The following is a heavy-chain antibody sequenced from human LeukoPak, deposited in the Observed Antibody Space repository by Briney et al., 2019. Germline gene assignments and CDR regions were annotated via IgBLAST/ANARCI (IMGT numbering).Heavy chain of an antibody. CDR3: AKDQYYDSSGYSNY. Sequence: GGSLRLSCAASGFTFSSYWMTWVRQAPGKGLEWVSAISGSGGSTYYADSVKGRFTISRDNSKNTLYLQMNSLRAEDTAVYYCAKDQYYDSSGYSNYWGQGTLVTVSS. CDR1: GFTFSSYW. CDR2: ISGSGGST. J-gene: IGHJ4*02. D-gene: IGHD3-22*01. V-gene: IGHV3-23*01.